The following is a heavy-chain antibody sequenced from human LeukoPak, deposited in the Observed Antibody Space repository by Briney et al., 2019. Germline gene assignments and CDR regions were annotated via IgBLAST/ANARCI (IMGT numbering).Heavy chain of an antibody. CDR3: ARGGGFHYAYDY. D-gene: IGHD3-16*01. Sequence: PSETLSLTCTVSGGSISSYYWSWIRQPPGEGLEWIGYIYYSGSTNYNPSLKSRVTISGDTSKNQFSLKLSSVTAADTAVYYCARGGGFHYAYDYWGQGTLVTVSS. CDR2: IYYSGST. V-gene: IGHV4-59*01. CDR1: GGSISSYY. J-gene: IGHJ4*02.